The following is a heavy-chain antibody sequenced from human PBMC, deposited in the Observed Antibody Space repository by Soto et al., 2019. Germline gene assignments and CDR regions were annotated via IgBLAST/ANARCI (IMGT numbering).Heavy chain of an antibody. J-gene: IGHJ6*02. Sequence: SETLSLTCTDSGDSISRSRYYWGWIRQPPGKGLEWIASIHYTGGTYYNPSLRSRVTISVDTSETQFSLTVSSVTAADTAVYYCARHLYSTSPDVWGQGTSVTVSS. D-gene: IGHD2-2*01. CDR3: ARHLYSTSPDV. V-gene: IGHV4-39*01. CDR2: IHYTGGT. CDR1: GDSISRSRYY.